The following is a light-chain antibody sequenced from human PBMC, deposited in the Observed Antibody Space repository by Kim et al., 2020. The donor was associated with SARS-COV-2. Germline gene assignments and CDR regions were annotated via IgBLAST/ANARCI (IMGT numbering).Light chain of an antibody. V-gene: IGLV4-69*01. CDR3: QTWGTGINWV. CDR2: LNSDGSH. Sequence: QLVLTQSPSASASLGASVKLTCTLSSGYSTYAIAWHQQQPEKGPRYLMKLNSDGSHSKGDGIPDRFSGSSSGAERYLTISSLQSEDEAEYYCQTWGTGINWVFGGGTQLTVL. CDR1: SGYSTYA. J-gene: IGLJ3*02.